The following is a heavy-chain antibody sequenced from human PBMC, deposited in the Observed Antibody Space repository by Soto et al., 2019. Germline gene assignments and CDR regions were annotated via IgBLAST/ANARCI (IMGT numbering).Heavy chain of an antibody. CDR1: GDSLGNYY. CDR2: VSSSGNT. J-gene: IGHJ6*02. V-gene: IGHV4-4*07. Sequence: PSETLSLTCTVSGDSLGNYYWFWIRQPVGKGLEWIGRVSSSGNTNANPTLNSRATMSIDTSKNQFSLRLRSVTAADTAVYYCARADYEILPGSYALVVWGPGTTLTVSS. D-gene: IGHD3-9*01. CDR3: ARADYEILPGSYALVV.